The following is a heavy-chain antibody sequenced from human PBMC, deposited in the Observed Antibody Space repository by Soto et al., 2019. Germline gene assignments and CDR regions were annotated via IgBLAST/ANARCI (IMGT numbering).Heavy chain of an antibody. CDR2: ISSSGRNI. CDR1: GFTFSDYY. V-gene: IGHV3-11*01. CDR3: ARDLPGTISRAHVFEAFDI. J-gene: IGHJ3*02. Sequence: QVQMVESGGGLVQPGGSLRLACAASGFTFSDYYMSWIRQAPGKGLEWVSYISSSGRNIYYTDSVKGRFTISRDNTKNLLYLQMSSLRVEDTAVYYCARDLPGTISRAHVFEAFDIWGHGTTVTVSS. D-gene: IGHD5-12*01.